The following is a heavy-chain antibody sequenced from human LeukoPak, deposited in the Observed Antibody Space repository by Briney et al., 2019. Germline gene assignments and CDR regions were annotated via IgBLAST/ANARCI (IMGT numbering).Heavy chain of an antibody. Sequence: ASVKVSCKASGYTFTSYYMHWVRQAPGQGLEWMGIINPSGGSTSYAQKFQGRVTMTRDTSTSTVYMELSSLRSEDTAVYYCARMPWFGELSDYGMDVWGKGTTVTASS. D-gene: IGHD3-10*01. J-gene: IGHJ6*04. CDR3: ARMPWFGELSDYGMDV. CDR1: GYTFTSYY. CDR2: INPSGGST. V-gene: IGHV1-46*01.